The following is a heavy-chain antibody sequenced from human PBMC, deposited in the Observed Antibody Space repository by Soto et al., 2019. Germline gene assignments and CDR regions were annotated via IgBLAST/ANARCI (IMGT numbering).Heavy chain of an antibody. D-gene: IGHD3-3*01. V-gene: IGHV3-23*01. J-gene: IGHJ4*02. Sequence: SLRLSCASAVFTLSMSAVNWVRQAPGKGLEWVSYISDSGDRTYYADSVKGRFTISRDNSKNTLYLQMNSLRAEDTAVCYCAKGYYDFWSGYYTLNHFDFWGQGTLVTVSS. CDR2: ISDSGDRT. CDR3: AKGYYDFWSGYYTLNHFDF. CDR1: VFTLSMSA.